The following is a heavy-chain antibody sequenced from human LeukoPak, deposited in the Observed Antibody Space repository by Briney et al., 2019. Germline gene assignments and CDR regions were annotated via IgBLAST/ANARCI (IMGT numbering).Heavy chain of an antibody. CDR2: IYYNGNT. CDR1: GXSISSNNW. Sequence: SDTLSLTCAVSGXSISSNNWWAWVRQPPGKGLEWIGYIYYNGNTYYNPYNPSLTSRVTMSVDTSKNQFSLKLDSVTEIDTAMYYCARNQAVAANRGASDVWGQGTMVTVSS. J-gene: IGHJ3*01. D-gene: IGHD6-19*01. CDR3: ARNQAVAANRGASDV. V-gene: IGHV4-28*01.